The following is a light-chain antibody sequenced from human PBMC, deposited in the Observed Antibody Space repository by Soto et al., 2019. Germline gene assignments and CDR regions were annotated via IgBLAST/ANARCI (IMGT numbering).Light chain of an antibody. J-gene: IGKJ1*01. CDR1: QSISDT. CDR3: QQYNNWPWT. V-gene: IGKV3-15*01. Sequence: EIVMTQSPATLSVSPGGRATLSCRASQSISDTLAWYQQKPGQAPRLLIYSASRRATGFPGRFSGSGSGTDCTLTISSLQSEDLAVYYCQQYNNWPWTFGQGTKVEIK. CDR2: SAS.